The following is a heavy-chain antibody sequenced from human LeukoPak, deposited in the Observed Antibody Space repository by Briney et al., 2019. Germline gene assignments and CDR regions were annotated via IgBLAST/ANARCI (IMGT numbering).Heavy chain of an antibody. CDR2: FDPEDGET. V-gene: IGHV1-24*01. CDR1: GYTLTELS. D-gene: IGHD1-26*01. CDR3: ARDHQRLSYSGSYYVTLYFDY. J-gene: IGHJ4*02. Sequence: ASVKVSCKVSGYTLTELSMHWVRQAPGKGLEWMGGFDPEDGETIYAQKFQGRVTMTEDTSTDTAYMELRSLRSDDTAVYYCARDHQRLSYSGSYYVTLYFDYWGQGTLVTVSS.